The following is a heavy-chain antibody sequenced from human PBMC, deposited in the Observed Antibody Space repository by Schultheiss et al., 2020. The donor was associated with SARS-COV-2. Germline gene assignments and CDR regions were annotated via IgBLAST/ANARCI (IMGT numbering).Heavy chain of an antibody. Sequence: SETLSLTCAVYGGSFSGHYWSWIRQPAGKGLEWIGYIYYSGSTNYNPSLKSRVTISVDTSKNQFSLKLSSVTAADTAVYYCARGAWALAGPPPPHHSNGMDVWGQGTTVTVSS. J-gene: IGHJ6*02. D-gene: IGHD6-19*01. CDR1: GGSFSGHY. CDR3: ARGAWALAGPPPPHHSNGMDV. CDR2: IYYSGST. V-gene: IGHV4-59*11.